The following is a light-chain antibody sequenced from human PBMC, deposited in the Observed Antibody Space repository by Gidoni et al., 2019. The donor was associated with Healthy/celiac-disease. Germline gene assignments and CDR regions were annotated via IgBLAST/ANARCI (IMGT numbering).Light chain of an antibody. CDR2: KVS. V-gene: IGKV2-30*01. CDR3: MQGTHWPWT. J-gene: IGKJ1*01. CDR1: PSLGYSDGNTY. Sequence: VVMTQSPLSLPVTLGQPASISCRTSPSLGYSDGNTYFNWFQQRAGQSPRRLIYKVSNRDAGVPDRFSGSGSGTDFTLKISRVEAEDVGVYYCMQGTHWPWTFGQGTKVEIK.